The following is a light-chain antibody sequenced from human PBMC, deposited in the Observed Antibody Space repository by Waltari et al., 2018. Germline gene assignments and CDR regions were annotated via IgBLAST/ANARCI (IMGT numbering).Light chain of an antibody. J-gene: IGLJ2*01. CDR1: QLEHKF. Sequence: SYELTQASSVSVSPGHTASIICPGDQLEHKFVSGYQQKPGQSPLLVIYQDNRRPSGIPERFSGSNSGNTASLTITGTRAMDEADYFCQTWDTVTAHVVFGGGTKLTVL. CDR3: QTWDTVTAHVV. V-gene: IGLV3-1*01. CDR2: QDN.